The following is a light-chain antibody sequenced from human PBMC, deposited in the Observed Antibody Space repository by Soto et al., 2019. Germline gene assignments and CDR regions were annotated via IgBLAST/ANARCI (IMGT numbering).Light chain of an antibody. CDR1: SSDVGGYDY. CDR2: EVT. CDR3: SSYAGRTLYV. J-gene: IGLJ1*01. V-gene: IGLV2-8*01. Sequence: SALTQPPSASGSPGQSVTISCTGTSSDVGGYDYVSWYQQRPGKAPKPLLHEVTKRPSGVPDRFSGSKSGNTASLAVSGLQAEDEADYYCSSYAGRTLYVFGTGTKVTVL.